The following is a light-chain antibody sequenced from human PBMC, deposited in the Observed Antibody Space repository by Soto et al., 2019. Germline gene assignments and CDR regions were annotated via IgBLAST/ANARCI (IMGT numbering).Light chain of an antibody. V-gene: IGKV1-39*01. Sequence: DIQMTQSPSSLSASVGDRVTITCRASQSISAHVNWYQQKRGKAPKVLIYAATNLESGVPSRFSGSGSRTEFTLTISILQPEDFATYFCQQGYTTPWTFGQGTKVE. CDR1: QSISAH. CDR3: QQGYTTPWT. J-gene: IGKJ1*01. CDR2: AAT.